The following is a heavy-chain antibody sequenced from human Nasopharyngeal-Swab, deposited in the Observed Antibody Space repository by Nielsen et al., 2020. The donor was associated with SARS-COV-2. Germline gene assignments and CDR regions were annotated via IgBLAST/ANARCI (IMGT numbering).Heavy chain of an antibody. Sequence: GGSLRLSCVTSGFTFNMYSMHWVRQAPGKGLEWVSSISSSRNYIYYGDSVKGRFTISRDNTQKSLYLEMNSLRVEDTAVYYCARLGTESYHYYSLDVWGQGTTVTVSS. D-gene: IGHD1-1*01. CDR1: GFTFNMYS. CDR3: ARLGTESYHYYSLDV. J-gene: IGHJ6*02. CDR2: ISSSRNYI. V-gene: IGHV3-21*01.